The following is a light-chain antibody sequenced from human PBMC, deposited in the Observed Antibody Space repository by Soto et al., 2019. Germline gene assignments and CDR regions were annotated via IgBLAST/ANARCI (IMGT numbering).Light chain of an antibody. Sequence: AIQMAQSPSSLSASVGDRVTITCRASQGIGNDVGWFPQKPGKAPKLLIYAAATLQSGVPSRFSGSRSGTDFTLTISSLQPEDFATYYYLQDHNSPLTFGGGTKVEIK. V-gene: IGKV1-6*02. CDR2: AAA. CDR1: QGIGND. J-gene: IGKJ4*01. CDR3: LQDHNSPLT.